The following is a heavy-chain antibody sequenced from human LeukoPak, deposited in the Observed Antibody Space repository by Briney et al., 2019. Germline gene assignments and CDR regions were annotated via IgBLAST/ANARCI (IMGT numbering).Heavy chain of an antibody. J-gene: IGHJ4*02. CDR3: ARGGQLAVPDPFDS. CDR2: ISGYNGNT. D-gene: IGHD6-19*01. V-gene: IGHV1-18*01. CDR1: GYTFTSYG. Sequence: GASVKVSCKASGYTFTSYGISWVRQAPGQGLEWMGWISGYNGNTNYAQKLQGRVTMTTDTSTTTAYMELRSLRSDDTAVYYCARGGQLAVPDPFDSWGQGTLVTVSS.